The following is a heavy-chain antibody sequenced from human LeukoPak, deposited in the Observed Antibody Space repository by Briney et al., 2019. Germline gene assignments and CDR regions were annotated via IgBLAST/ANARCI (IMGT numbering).Heavy chain of an antibody. CDR2: INSDGSTT. Sequence: PGGSLRLSCAASGFTFSIYWMHWVRQAPGKGLVWVSRINSDGSTTSYVDSVKGRFTISRDNAKNTLYLQMNSLRDEDTAVYYCARDTNSNYYFDNWGQGTLVTVSS. J-gene: IGHJ4*02. V-gene: IGHV3-74*01. D-gene: IGHD4-11*01. CDR1: GFTFSIYW. CDR3: ARDTNSNYYFDN.